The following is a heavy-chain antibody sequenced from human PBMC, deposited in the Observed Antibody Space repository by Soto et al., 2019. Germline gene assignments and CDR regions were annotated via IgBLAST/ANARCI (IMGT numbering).Heavy chain of an antibody. CDR3: ARDSPPPYYDYIWGSYRPFDY. CDR2: ISSSSTI. CDR1: GFTFSSYS. J-gene: IGHJ4*02. V-gene: IGHV3-48*01. Sequence: GGSLRLSCAASGFTFSSYSMNWVRQAPGKGLEWVSYISSSSTIYYADSVKGRFTISRDNAKNSLYLQMNSLRAEDTAVYYCARDSPPPYYDYIWGSYRPFDYWGQGTLVTFSS. D-gene: IGHD3-16*02.